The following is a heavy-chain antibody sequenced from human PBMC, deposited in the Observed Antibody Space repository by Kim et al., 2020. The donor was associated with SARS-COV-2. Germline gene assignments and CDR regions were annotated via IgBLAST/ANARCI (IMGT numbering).Heavy chain of an antibody. J-gene: IGHJ4*02. CDR2: I. V-gene: IGHV3-21*01. Sequence: IYYADSVKGRFTISRDNAKNSLYLQMNSLRAEDTAVYYCATDSGSYYGGYWGQGTLVTVSS. CDR3: ATDSGSYYGGY. D-gene: IGHD1-26*01.